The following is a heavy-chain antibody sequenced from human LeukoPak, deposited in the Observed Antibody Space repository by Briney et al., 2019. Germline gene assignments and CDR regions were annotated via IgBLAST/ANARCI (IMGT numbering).Heavy chain of an antibody. Sequence: SQTLSLTCSISGGSISSGDHYWTWIRQPAGKELEWIGRIHTTGRTNYNPSLKSRVTISVDTSKNQFSPKLSSVTAADTAVYYCAGYDYVWGSYRPITGFDYWGQGTLVTVSS. CDR3: AGYDYVWGSYRPITGFDY. J-gene: IGHJ4*02. CDR2: IHTTGRT. CDR1: GGSISSGDHY. D-gene: IGHD3-16*02. V-gene: IGHV4-61*02.